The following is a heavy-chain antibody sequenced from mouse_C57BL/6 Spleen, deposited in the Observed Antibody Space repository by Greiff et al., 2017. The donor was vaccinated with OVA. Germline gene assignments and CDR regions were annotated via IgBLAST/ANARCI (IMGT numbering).Heavy chain of an antibody. D-gene: IGHD1-1*01. V-gene: IGHV5-16*01. CDR2: INYDGSST. Sequence: EVQLVESEGGLVQPGSSMKLSCTASGFTFSDYYMAWVRQVPEKGLEWVANINYDGSSTYYLDSLKSRFIISRDNAKNILYLQMSSLKSEDTATYYCAREVDAMDYWGQGTSVTVSS. CDR3: AREVDAMDY. J-gene: IGHJ4*01. CDR1: GFTFSDYY.